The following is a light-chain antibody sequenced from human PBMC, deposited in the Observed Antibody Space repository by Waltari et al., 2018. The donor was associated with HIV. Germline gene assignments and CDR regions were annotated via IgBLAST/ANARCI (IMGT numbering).Light chain of an antibody. CDR2: EDN. CDR3: SSYTDSSVI. Sequence: QSALTQPASVSGSPGQSITISCTGASSDIGNYKYVSWYQHHPGIAPKLIIYEDNNRPSGVSKLFSGSKSGKTASLTISGLQAEDESDYYCSSYTDSSVIFGGGTKVTVL. J-gene: IGLJ2*01. CDR1: SSDIGNYKY. V-gene: IGLV2-14*01.